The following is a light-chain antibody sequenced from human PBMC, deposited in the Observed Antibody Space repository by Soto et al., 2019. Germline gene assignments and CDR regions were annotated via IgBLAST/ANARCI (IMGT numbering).Light chain of an antibody. CDR3: QQLNSYPLT. J-gene: IGKJ4*01. V-gene: IGKV1-9*01. Sequence: DIQLTQSPSFLSASVGVRVTITCRASQGIRTYLAWYQQKPGKAPNLLVYAASTLQSGVPSRFSGSGSGTEFTLTISSLQPEDFASYYCQQLNSYPLTFGGGTKVEI. CDR1: QGIRTY. CDR2: AAS.